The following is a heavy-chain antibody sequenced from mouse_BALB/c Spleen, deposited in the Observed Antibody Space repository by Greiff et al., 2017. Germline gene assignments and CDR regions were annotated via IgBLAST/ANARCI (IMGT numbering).Heavy chain of an antibody. Sequence: EVQLQQSGTVLARPGASVKMSCKASGYTFTSYWMHWVKQRPGQGLEWIGAIYPGNSDTSYNQKFKGKAKLTAVTSTSTAYMELSSLTNEDSAVYYCTRKMISTDYAMDYWGQGTSVTVSS. CDR3: TRKMISTDYAMDY. V-gene: IGHV1-5*01. CDR1: GYTFTSYW. J-gene: IGHJ4*01. CDR2: IYPGNSDT. D-gene: IGHD2-4*01.